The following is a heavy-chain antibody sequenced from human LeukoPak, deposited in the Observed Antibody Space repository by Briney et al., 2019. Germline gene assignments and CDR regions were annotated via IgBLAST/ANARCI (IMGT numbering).Heavy chain of an antibody. CDR1: GASISNYY. CDR3: ARLGSYHDF. D-gene: IGHD1-26*01. Sequence: PSETLSLTCTVSGASISNYYWSWIRQTPEKGLEWMGHIHTSGGSGYYPSLKSRLTMSIDTSRNQLSLKLTSVTAADTAVYFCARLGSYHDFWGQGALVTVSS. J-gene: IGHJ4*02. CDR2: IHTSGGS. V-gene: IGHV4-4*09.